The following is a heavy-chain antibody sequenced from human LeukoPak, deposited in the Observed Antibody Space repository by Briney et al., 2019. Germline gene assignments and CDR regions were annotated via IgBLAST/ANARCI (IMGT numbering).Heavy chain of an antibody. CDR1: GYTFTGYY. V-gene: IGHV1-2*02. CDR3: ARMEGDIVVVPAAPFDP. J-gene: IGHJ5*02. CDR2: INPNSGGT. Sequence: ASVKVSCKASGYTFTGYYMHWVRQAPGQGLEWMGWINPNSGGTNYAQKFQGRVTMTRDTSISTAYMELSRLRSDDTAVYYCARMEGDIVVVPAAPFDPWGQGTLVTVSS. D-gene: IGHD2-2*01.